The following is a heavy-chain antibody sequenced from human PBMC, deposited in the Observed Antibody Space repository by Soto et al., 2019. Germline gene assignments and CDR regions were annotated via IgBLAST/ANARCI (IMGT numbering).Heavy chain of an antibody. D-gene: IGHD5-18*01. CDR2: IFSNDEK. J-gene: IGHJ6*03. CDR3: ARIGTVDTAMVFGYYYYYYMDV. V-gene: IGHV2-26*01. CDR1: GFSLSNARMG. Sequence: SGPTMVNPTGTLTLTCTVPGFSLSNARMGVSWIRQPPGKALEWLAHIFSNDEKSYSTSLKSRLTISKDTSKSQVVLTMTNMDPVDTATYYCARIGTVDTAMVFGYYYYYYMDVWGKGTTVTVSS.